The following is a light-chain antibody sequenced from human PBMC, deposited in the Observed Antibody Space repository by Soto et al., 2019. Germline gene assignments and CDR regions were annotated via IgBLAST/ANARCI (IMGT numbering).Light chain of an antibody. J-gene: IGKJ1*01. CDR3: QHMRT. CDR1: QSVSSNY. CDR2: GAF. Sequence: ELVLTQSPGTLSLSPGERATLSCRAGQSVSSNYLAWYQQKPGQAPRLLIQGAFSRATGIPDRFSGSGSGTYFILTISRVEPEDFAVYYCQHMRTFGQGTKVEIK. V-gene: IGKV3-20*01.